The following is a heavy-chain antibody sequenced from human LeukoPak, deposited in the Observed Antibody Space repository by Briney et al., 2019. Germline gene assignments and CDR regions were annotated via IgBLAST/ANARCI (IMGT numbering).Heavy chain of an antibody. D-gene: IGHD3-10*01. CDR2: IKQDGSEK. J-gene: IGHJ6*03. CDR1: GFTFSSYW. Sequence: SGGSLRLSCAASGFTFSSYWMSWVRQAPGKGLEWVANIKQDGSEKYYVDSVKGRFTISRDNSKNTLYLQMNSLRAEDTAVYYCARVKAGYYYYMDVWGKGTTVTVSS. CDR3: ARVKAGYYYYMDV. V-gene: IGHV3-7*03.